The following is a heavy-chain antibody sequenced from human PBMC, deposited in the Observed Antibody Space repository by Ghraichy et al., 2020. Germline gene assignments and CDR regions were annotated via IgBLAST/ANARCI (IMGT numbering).Heavy chain of an antibody. CDR3: ARRSIRSTVVVQPPTRGGFDP. CDR1: GGSLTNYY. CDR2: INHSGTT. Sequence: SETLSLTCGVYGGSLTNYYWSWIRQTPVKGLEWIGEINHSGTTNYNPSLKSRVAISLDTSNNQFFLKLNSVTVADAAVYFCARRSIRSTVVVQPPTRGGFDPWVQGVLVTVSS. D-gene: IGHD1-1*01. J-gene: IGHJ5*02. V-gene: IGHV4-34*01.